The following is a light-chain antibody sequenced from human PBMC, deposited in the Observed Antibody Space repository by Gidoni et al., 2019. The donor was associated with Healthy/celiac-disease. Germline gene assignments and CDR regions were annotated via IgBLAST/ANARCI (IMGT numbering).Light chain of an antibody. V-gene: IGKV3-20*01. CDR1: QSVSSSY. CDR2: GAS. Sequence: IVLTQSPGPLSLSPGERATLSCRASQSVSSSYLAWYQQKPGQAPRLLIYGASSRATGIPDRVSGSGSGTDFTLTISRLEPEDFAVYYCQQYGSSPINFGQGTRLEIK. J-gene: IGKJ5*01. CDR3: QQYGSSPIN.